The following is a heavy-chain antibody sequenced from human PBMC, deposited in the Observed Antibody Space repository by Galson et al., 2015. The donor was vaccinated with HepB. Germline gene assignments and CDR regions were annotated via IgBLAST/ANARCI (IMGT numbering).Heavy chain of an antibody. CDR3: ASVGEEIAAAVYYFDY. V-gene: IGHV3-23*01. Sequence: SLRLSCAASGFTFSSYAMSWVRQAPGKGLEWVSAISGSGGSTYYADSVKGRFTISRDNSKNTLYLQMNSLRAEDTAVYYCASVGEEIAAAVYYFDYWGQGTLVTVSS. CDR1: GFTFSSYA. CDR2: ISGSGGST. J-gene: IGHJ4*02. D-gene: IGHD6-13*01.